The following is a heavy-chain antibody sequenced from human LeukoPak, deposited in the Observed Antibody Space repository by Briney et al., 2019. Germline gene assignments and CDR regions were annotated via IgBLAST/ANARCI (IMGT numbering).Heavy chain of an antibody. CDR3: ASGESGSDYYDSSGYYSTGFDP. Sequence: SVKVSCKASGYTFTSYDINWVRQATGQGLEWMGGIIPIFGTANYAQKFQGRVTITADESTSTAYMELSSLRSEDTAVYYCASGESGSDYYDSSGYYSTGFDPWGQGTLVTVSS. CDR1: GYTFTSYD. D-gene: IGHD3-22*01. J-gene: IGHJ5*02. CDR2: IIPIFGTA. V-gene: IGHV1-69*13.